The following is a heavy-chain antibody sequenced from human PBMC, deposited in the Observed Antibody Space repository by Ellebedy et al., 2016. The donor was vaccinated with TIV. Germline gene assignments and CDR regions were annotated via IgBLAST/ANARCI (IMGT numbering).Heavy chain of an antibody. CDR3: ARDSQSYYGSGSFDP. CDR1: GGSISSYY. D-gene: IGHD3-10*01. CDR2: IYYSGST. Sequence: SETLSLTCTVSGGSISSYYWSWIRQPPGKGLEWIGYIYYSGSTNYNPSLKSRVTISVDTSKNQFSLKLNSVTAADTAMYYCARDSQSYYGSGSFDPWGQGTLVTVSS. V-gene: IGHV4-59*01. J-gene: IGHJ5*02.